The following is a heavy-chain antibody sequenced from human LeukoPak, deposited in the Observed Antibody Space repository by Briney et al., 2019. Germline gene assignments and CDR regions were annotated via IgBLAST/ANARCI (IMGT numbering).Heavy chain of an antibody. CDR3: AKSGQYSWVGNWFDP. Sequence: PGRSLRLSCAASGFTFSSYGMHWVRQAPGKGLEWVAVISYDGSNKYYADSVKGRFTISRDNSKNTLYLQMNSLRAEDTAAYYCAKSGQYSWVGNWFDPWGQGTLVTVSS. CDR2: ISYDGSNK. J-gene: IGHJ5*02. CDR1: GFTFSSYG. V-gene: IGHV3-30*18. D-gene: IGHD5-18*01.